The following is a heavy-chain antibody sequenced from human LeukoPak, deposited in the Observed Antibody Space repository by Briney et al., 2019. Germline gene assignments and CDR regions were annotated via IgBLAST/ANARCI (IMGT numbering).Heavy chain of an antibody. Sequence: SETLSLTCTVSGGSTSSHYWSWIRQPAGKGLEWIGRIYTSGTTNYNPSLKSRVTISVDTSKNQFSLKLSSVTAADTAVYYCAREGPYFSSPVGATSLDYWGQGTLVTVSS. J-gene: IGHJ4*02. D-gene: IGHD1-26*01. CDR1: GGSTSSHY. V-gene: IGHV4-4*07. CDR3: AREGPYFSSPVGATSLDY. CDR2: IYTSGTT.